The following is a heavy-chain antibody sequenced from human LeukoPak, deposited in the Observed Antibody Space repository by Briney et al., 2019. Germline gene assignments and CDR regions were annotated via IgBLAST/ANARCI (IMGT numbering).Heavy chain of an antibody. J-gene: IGHJ4*02. CDR2: INWLGGNA. V-gene: IGHV3-9*01. CDR3: VAAGD. Sequence: GGSLRLSCAASGFTFHDLHWVRQVPGKGLEWVSGINWLGGNAHYADSVKGRFTISRDNAKNTLYLQMNSLYYCARDSGSWVAAGDWGQGTLATVSS. CDR1: GFTFHD. D-gene: IGHD6-6*01.